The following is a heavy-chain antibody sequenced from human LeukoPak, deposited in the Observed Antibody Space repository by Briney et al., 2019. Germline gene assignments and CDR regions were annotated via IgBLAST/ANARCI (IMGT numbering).Heavy chain of an antibody. CDR2: INQSGDT. D-gene: IGHD1-1*01. CDR3: ARYVPVRTGTTRASFDY. Sequence: PSETLSLTCAVYGGSFSDYDWSWIRQPPGKGLEWIGEINQSGDTNCDPSLKSRVTMSIDTPKSQFSLNLRSVTAADTAVYYCARYVPVRTGTTRASFDYWGQGTLVTVSS. J-gene: IGHJ4*02. CDR1: GGSFSDYD. V-gene: IGHV4-34*01.